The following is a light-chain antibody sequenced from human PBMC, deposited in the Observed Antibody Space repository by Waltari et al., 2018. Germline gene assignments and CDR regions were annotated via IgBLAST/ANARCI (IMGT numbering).Light chain of an antibody. V-gene: IGLV4-69*01. Sequence: QLVLTQSPSASASLGASVKLTCTLSSGHSSNVIAWLQQQPEKGPRYLMKVNSDGSHSKGDEIPDRFSGSSAGAASYLTVARLQSEDGADYCCQTGGHGTGVFGGGTKLTVL. J-gene: IGLJ3*02. CDR2: VNSDGSH. CDR3: QTGGHGTGV. CDR1: SGHSSNV.